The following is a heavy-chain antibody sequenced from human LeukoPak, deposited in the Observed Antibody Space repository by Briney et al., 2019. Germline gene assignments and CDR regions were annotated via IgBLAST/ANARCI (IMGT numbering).Heavy chain of an antibody. CDR1: GNSISGYY. CDR2: MHTSGST. J-gene: IGHJ5*02. CDR3: ARGPTTKTTGTWFDP. D-gene: IGHD4-11*01. Sequence: SETLSLTCAVSGNSISGYYWSWIRQAAGKGLEWIGRMHTSGSTNYSPSLKSRITISVDTSKNQFSLRLTSVTAADTAVYYCARGPTTKTTGTWFDPWGQGTLVTVSS. V-gene: IGHV4-4*07.